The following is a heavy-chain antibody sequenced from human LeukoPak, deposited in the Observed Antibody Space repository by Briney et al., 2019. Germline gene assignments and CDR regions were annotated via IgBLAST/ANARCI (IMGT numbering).Heavy chain of an antibody. CDR2: INPSGGST. J-gene: IGHJ4*02. Sequence: ASVKVSFKASGYTFTSYYMHWVRQAPGQGLEWMGIINPSGGSTSYAQKFQGRVTMTRDTSTSTVYMELSSLRSEDTAVYYCARVRGVDIVATIEYYFDYWGQGTLVTVSS. CDR3: ARVRGVDIVATIEYYFDY. D-gene: IGHD5-12*01. V-gene: IGHV1-46*01. CDR1: GYTFTSYY.